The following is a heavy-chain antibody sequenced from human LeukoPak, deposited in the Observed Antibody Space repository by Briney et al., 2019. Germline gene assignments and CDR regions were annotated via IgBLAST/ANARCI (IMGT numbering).Heavy chain of an antibody. Sequence: GGSLRLSCAASGFSFSDTRMNWVRQAPGKGLEWVGRIKAITDGATTDHAAPVKGRFSISRDDSQNTLYLQMNSLRAEDTAVYYCAKDPGPYGDYYFDYWGQGTLVTVSS. CDR3: AKDPGPYGDYYFDY. CDR1: GFSFSDTR. J-gene: IGHJ4*02. V-gene: IGHV3-15*01. D-gene: IGHD4-17*01. CDR2: IKAITDGATT.